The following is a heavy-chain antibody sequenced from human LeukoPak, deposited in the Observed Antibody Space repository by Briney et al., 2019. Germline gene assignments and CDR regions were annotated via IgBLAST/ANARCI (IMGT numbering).Heavy chain of an antibody. D-gene: IGHD1-20*01. CDR2: INPNSGGT. V-gene: IGHV1-2*02. CDR1: GGTFSSYA. Sequence: ASVKVSCKASGGTFSSYAINWVRQATGQGLEWMGWINPNSGGTNYAQKFQGRITMTRDTSINTAYMELSRLGSDDTAVYYCARERYQDYWGQGTLVTVSS. J-gene: IGHJ4*02. CDR3: ARERYQDY.